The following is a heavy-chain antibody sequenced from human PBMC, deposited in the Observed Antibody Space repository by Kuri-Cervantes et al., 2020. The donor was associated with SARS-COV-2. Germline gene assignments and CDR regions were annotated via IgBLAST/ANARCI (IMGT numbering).Heavy chain of an antibody. D-gene: IGHD3-22*01. CDR2: ISSSGSTI. CDR1: GFTFSDYY. V-gene: IGHV3-11*04. Sequence: GESLKISCAASGFTFSDYYMSWIRQAPGKGLEWVSYISSSGSTIYYADSVKGRFTISRDNAKSSLYLQMNSLRAEDTAVYYCARGGGLYYYDSGNWFDPWGQGTLVTVSS. CDR3: ARGGGLYYYDSGNWFDP. J-gene: IGHJ5*02.